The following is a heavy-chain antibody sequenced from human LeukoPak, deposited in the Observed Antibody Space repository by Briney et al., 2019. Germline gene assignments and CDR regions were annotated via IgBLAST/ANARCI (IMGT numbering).Heavy chain of an antibody. V-gene: IGHV4-31*03. J-gene: IGHJ3*02. Sequence: SQTLSLTCTVSGGSVSSGLYSWSWIRQHPGKGLEWIGYIYYSGSTYYSPSLKSRITISADTSENQFSLKLTSVTAADTAVYYCATYYDSSGYYYSDAFDIWGQGTMVTVSS. CDR3: ATYYDSSGYYYSDAFDI. CDR2: IYYSGST. CDR1: GGSVSSGLYS. D-gene: IGHD3-22*01.